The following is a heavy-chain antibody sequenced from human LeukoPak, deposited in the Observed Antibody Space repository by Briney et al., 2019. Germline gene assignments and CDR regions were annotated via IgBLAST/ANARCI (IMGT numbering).Heavy chain of an antibody. V-gene: IGHV3-74*01. CDR3: ARESAIVRVPFDN. CDR2: INTDGSAT. J-gene: IGHJ4*02. Sequence: GGSLRLSCRVSGFTFNKYWMHWVRHAPGKGLVWVSRINTDGSATNYADFVKGRITIYRENDRNTLYLQMNGLRVEDTARYYCARESAIVRVPFDNWGQGTLFTVSS. D-gene: IGHD2/OR15-2a*01. CDR1: GFTFNKYW.